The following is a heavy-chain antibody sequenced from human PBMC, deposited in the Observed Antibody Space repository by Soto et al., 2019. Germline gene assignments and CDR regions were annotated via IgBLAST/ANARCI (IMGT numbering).Heavy chain of an antibody. Sequence: QVQLVQSGAEVKKPGSSVKVSCKASGGSLSNYGISWVRQAPGQGLEWMGGIIPVFGTANYARKFQGRVTITADESTNIVYMDVTSLRSEDTAVYYCARGDATKIVVTTYYAMDGWGQGTTVTVSS. CDR2: IIPVFGTA. D-gene: IGHD4-17*01. V-gene: IGHV1-69*12. CDR3: ARGDATKIVVTTYYAMDG. CDR1: GGSLSNYG. J-gene: IGHJ6*02.